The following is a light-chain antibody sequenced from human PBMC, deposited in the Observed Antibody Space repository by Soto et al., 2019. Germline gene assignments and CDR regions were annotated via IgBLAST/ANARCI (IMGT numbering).Light chain of an antibody. J-gene: IGKJ1*01. CDR2: KVS. V-gene: IGKV2-30*02. CDR3: VPTIHWPWA. Sequence: DVVMTQSPLSLPVTLGQPASISCRSSQSLVHSDGNTYLNWFQQRPGQSPRRLIYKVSNRDSGVPDRFRGSGSGTDFTLKISRVEAEDVGVYYCVPTIHWPWAFGQGTKVEIK. CDR1: QSLVHSDGNTY.